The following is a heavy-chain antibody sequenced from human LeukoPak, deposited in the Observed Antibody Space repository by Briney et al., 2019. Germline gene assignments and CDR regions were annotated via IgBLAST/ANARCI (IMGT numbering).Heavy chain of an antibody. J-gene: IGHJ4*02. CDR2: IYGGGST. CDR3: AKDRHSYDSSGYYSNYYFDY. Sequence: PGGSLRLSCAASGFTVSSMYMSWVRQAPGKGLEWVSVIYGGGSTFYADSVKGRFTISRDNSKNTLYLQMNSLRAEDTAVYYCAKDRHSYDSSGYYSNYYFDYWGQGTLVTVSS. CDR1: GFTVSSMY. D-gene: IGHD3-22*01. V-gene: IGHV3-53*01.